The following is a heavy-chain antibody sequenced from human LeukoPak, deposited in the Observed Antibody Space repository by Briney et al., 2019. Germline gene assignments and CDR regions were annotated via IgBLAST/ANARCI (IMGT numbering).Heavy chain of an antibody. J-gene: IGHJ5*02. CDR1: GYSISSGYY. CDR2: IYHSGSI. CDR3: ARGRRYYGSGTSFGTWLDP. D-gene: IGHD3-10*01. Sequence: SETLSLTCIVSGYSISSGYYWGWIRQSPGKGLEWIGNIYHSGSISYNPSLKSRVTISVDTSKNQFSLRLISVTAADTAVYYCARGRRYYGSGTSFGTWLDPWGQGSLVTVYS. V-gene: IGHV4-38-2*02.